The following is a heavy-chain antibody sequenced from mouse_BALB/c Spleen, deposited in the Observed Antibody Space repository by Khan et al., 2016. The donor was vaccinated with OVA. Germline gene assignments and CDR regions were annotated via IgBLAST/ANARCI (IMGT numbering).Heavy chain of an antibody. V-gene: IGHV9-1*02. J-gene: IGHJ4*01. Sequence: QIQLVQSGPELKKPGETVQISCKASGFTFTNYGMNWVRQAPGKGLKWMGWINTYTGEPTFPDDFKGRFAFSLETSASTAYLQINSLNNEDKATSVWGRGGYNGTMDFWGQGTAVTVAS. D-gene: IGHD2-14*01. CDR3: GRGGYNGTMDF. CDR2: INTYTGEP. CDR1: GFTFTNYG.